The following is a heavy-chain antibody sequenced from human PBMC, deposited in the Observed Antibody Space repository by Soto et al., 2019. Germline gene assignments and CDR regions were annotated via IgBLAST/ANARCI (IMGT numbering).Heavy chain of an antibody. CDR2: INGDGSEK. CDR3: ARRRYDILTGYSHHDY. CDR1: AFTFKNHW. D-gene: IGHD3-9*01. Sequence: GGSLRLSCAASAFTFKNHWMHWVRQVPGKGPVWVSRINGDGSEKYYVDSVKGRFTISRDNAKNSLYLQMNSLRAEDTAVYYCARRRYDILTGYSHHDYWGQGTLVTVSS. J-gene: IGHJ4*02. V-gene: IGHV3-74*01.